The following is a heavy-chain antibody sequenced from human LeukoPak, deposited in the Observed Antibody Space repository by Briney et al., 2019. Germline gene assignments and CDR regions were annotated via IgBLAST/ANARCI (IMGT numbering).Heavy chain of an antibody. Sequence: SETLSLTCTVSGGSISSYYWSWIRQPPGKGLEWIGYIYYSGSTNYNPSLKSRVTISVDTSKNQFSLKLSSVTAADTAVYYCAREGRDGPKDYWGRGTLVTVSS. CDR1: GGSISSYY. CDR3: AREGRDGPKDY. J-gene: IGHJ4*02. CDR2: IYYSGST. D-gene: IGHD5-24*01. V-gene: IGHV4-59*01.